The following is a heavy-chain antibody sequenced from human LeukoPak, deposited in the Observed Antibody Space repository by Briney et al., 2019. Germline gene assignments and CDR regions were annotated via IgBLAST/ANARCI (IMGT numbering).Heavy chain of an antibody. D-gene: IGHD5-18*01. J-gene: IGHJ4*02. CDR1: GFTFSSYS. V-gene: IGHV3-48*01. CDR3: ARGAVDTAMVMDF. Sequence: GGSLRLSCAASGFTFSSYSMNWVRQGPGEGLEWVSYISSTSSAIYYADFVKGRFTISRDNAKNSLYLQMNSLRAEDTAVYYCARGAVDTAMVMDFWGQGTLVTVSS. CDR2: ISSTSSAI.